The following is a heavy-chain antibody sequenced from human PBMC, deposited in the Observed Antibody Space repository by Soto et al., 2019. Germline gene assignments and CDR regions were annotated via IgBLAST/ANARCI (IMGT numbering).Heavy chain of an antibody. CDR3: ARVGYCSSTSCSKLSHFDY. CDR2: IYPGDSDT. Sequence: GESLKISCKGSGYSFTSYWIGWVRQMPGKGLEWMGIIYPGDSDTRYSPSFQGQVTISADKSISTAYLQWSSLKASDTAMYYCARVGYCSSTSCSKLSHFDYWGQGTLVTVSS. J-gene: IGHJ4*02. CDR1: GYSFTSYW. V-gene: IGHV5-51*01. D-gene: IGHD2-2*01.